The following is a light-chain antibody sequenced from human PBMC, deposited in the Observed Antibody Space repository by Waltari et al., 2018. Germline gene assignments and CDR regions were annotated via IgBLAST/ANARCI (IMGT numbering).Light chain of an antibody. CDR1: QSISDW. CDR3: QQSYSYWT. V-gene: IGKV1-5*03. CDR2: KAS. Sequence: DIQMTQSPSTLSVSVGDRVTITCRASQSISDWLAWYQQKPGKAPKLLIYKASSLEGGVPSRFSGSGSGTEFTLTISSLQPDDFATYYCQQSYSYWTFGQGTKVEIK. J-gene: IGKJ1*01.